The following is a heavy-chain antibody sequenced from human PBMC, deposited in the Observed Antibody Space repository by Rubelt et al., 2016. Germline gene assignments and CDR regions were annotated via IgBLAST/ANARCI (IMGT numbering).Heavy chain of an antibody. CDR1: GASLTSSNW. V-gene: IGHV4-4*02. CDR2: VFHDGTT. D-gene: IGHD3-10*01. Sequence: QVRLQESGPELVKPSETLSLTCGVSGASLTSSNWWSWVRQPPGRGLEWIGEVFHDGTTYYNPSLKSRVTISVDTSKNQFSLKRSSVTAAETAGYYCARRSFYGSGLWFDPWGQGTLVTVSS. J-gene: IGHJ5*02. CDR3: ARRSFYGSGLWFDP.